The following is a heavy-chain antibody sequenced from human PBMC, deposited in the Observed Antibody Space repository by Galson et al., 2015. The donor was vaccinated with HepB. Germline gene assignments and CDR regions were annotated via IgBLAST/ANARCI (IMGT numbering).Heavy chain of an antibody. J-gene: IGHJ4*02. CDR3: ARARSYSGSYYGLLDY. CDR1: GFTFSDYY. Sequence: SLRLSCAASGFTFSDYYMSWIRQAPGKGLEWVSYISSSSSYTNYADSVKGRFTISRDNAKNSLYLQMNSLRAEDTAVYYCARARSYSGSYYGLLDYWGQGTLVTVSS. V-gene: IGHV3-11*06. CDR2: ISSSSSYT. D-gene: IGHD1-26*01.